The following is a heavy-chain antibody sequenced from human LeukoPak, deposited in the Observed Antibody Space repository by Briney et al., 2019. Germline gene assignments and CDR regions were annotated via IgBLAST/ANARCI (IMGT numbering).Heavy chain of an antibody. CDR1: GFTSSSYG. D-gene: IGHD5-12*01. J-gene: IGHJ4*02. CDR3: ARSEGLRSHNDY. V-gene: IGHV3-30*03. Sequence: PGGSLRLSCAASGFTSSSYGMHWVRQAPGKGLEWVAVISFDGSNKYYADSVKGRFTISRDNSKNTLYLQMNSLRAEDTAAYYCARSEGLRSHNDYWGQGTLVTVSS. CDR2: ISFDGSNK.